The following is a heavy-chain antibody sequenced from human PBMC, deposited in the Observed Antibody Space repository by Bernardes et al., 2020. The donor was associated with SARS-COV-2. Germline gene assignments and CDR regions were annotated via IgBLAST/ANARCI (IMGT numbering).Heavy chain of an antibody. CDR2: ITPNSGGS. CDR3: ARFKAAAGEDNYDYYGMDV. V-gene: IGHV1-2*02. CDR1: GYTFTAYY. D-gene: IGHD6-13*01. Sequence: VAREDFCKASGYTFTAYYLPWVRQAPGQGLEWMGWITPNSGGSTYAQRFQGRVTMTRDTSISTAYMELSRLRSDDTAVYYCARFKAAAGEDNYDYYGMDVWGQGTTVTGSS. J-gene: IGHJ6*02.